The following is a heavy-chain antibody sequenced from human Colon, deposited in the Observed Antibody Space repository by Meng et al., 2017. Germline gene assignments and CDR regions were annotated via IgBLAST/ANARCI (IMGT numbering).Heavy chain of an antibody. CDR2: INHSGST. Sequence: VQLQQWGAGLLKPSETLSLTCAVDGGSFSGYDWSWIRQPPGKGLEWIGEINHSGSTNYNPSLKSRVTISVDTSKNQFSLKLSSVTAADTAVYYCARGRYSGYLPWGQGTLVTVSS. CDR3: ARGRYSGYLP. CDR1: GGSFSGYD. J-gene: IGHJ5*02. D-gene: IGHD5-12*01. V-gene: IGHV4-34*01.